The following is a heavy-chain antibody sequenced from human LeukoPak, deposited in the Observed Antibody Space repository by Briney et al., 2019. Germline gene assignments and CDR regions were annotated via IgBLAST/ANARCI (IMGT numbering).Heavy chain of an antibody. Sequence: SETLSLTCTVSGGSISSYYWSWIRQPPGKGLEWIGYIYYSGGTNYNPSLKSRVTISVDTSKNQFSLKLSSVTAADTAVYYCARAKDFDYWGQGTLVTASS. V-gene: IGHV4-59*01. CDR2: IYYSGGT. CDR3: ARAKDFDY. J-gene: IGHJ4*02. CDR1: GGSISSYY.